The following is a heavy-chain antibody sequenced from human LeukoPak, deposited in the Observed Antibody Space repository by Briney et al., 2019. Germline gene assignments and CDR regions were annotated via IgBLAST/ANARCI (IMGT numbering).Heavy chain of an antibody. CDR2: VSSGSSTI. CDR1: GFTFSDYY. J-gene: IGHJ4*02. Sequence: PGGSLRLSCAASGFTFSDYYMSWIRQAPGKALEWVSYVSSGSSTIYYADSVKGRFTVSRDNGKRSLYLHMNSLRAEDTAVYYCARRHYYDSSGYPFDYWGQGTLVTVSS. CDR3: ARRHYYDSSGYPFDY. V-gene: IGHV3-11*01. D-gene: IGHD3-22*01.